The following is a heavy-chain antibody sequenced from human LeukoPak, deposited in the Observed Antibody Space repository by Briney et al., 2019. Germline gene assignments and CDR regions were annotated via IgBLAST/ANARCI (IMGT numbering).Heavy chain of an antibody. CDR2: IYSGGST. CDR3: ARARTYSSGWWYYFDY. V-gene: IGHV3-53*01. Sequence: PGGSLRLSCAASGFTVSSNYMSWVRQAPGKGLEWVSVIYSGGSTYYADSVKGRFTISRDNSKNTLYLQMNSLRAEDTAVYYCARARTYSSGWWYYFDYWGQGTLVTVSS. D-gene: IGHD6-19*01. CDR1: GFTVSSNY. J-gene: IGHJ4*02.